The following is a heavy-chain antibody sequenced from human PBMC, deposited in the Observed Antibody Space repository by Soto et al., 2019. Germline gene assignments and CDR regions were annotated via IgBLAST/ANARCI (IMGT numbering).Heavy chain of an antibody. Sequence: GASVKVSCKASGGTFSSYAISWVRQAPGQGLEWMGGIIPIFGTANYAQKFQGRVTITADESTSTVYMELSSLRSEDTAVYYCAMVFYYYYYMDVWGKGTTVTVSS. CDR3: AMVFYYYYYMDV. CDR2: IIPIFGTA. D-gene: IGHD3-10*01. CDR1: GGTFSSYA. J-gene: IGHJ6*03. V-gene: IGHV1-69*13.